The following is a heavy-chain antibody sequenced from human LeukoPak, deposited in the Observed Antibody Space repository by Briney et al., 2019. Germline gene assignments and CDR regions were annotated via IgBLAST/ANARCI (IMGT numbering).Heavy chain of an antibody. V-gene: IGHV4-39*01. CDR3: ARRRYYDSTGYFE. D-gene: IGHD3-22*01. CDR2: IYHSGRT. J-gene: IGHJ1*01. CDR1: GDYISSSSYY. Sequence: SETLSLTCAVSGDYISSSSYYWGWIRQSPGTGLEWIGDIYHSGRTYYNPSLKSRVAISLDTSKNQFSLRLRSMTAADTAVFYCARRRYYDSTGYFEWGRGTLVTVSS.